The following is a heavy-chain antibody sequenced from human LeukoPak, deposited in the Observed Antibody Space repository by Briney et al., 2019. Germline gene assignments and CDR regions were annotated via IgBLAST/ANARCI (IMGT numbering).Heavy chain of an antibody. V-gene: IGHV3-9*01. CDR3: AKEAAAGYYFDY. CDR2: ISWNSGSI. Sequence: PGGSLRLSCAASGFTFDDYAMHWVRHAPGKGLEWVSGISWNSGSIGYADSVKGRFTISRDNAKNSLYLQMNSLRAEDTALYYCAKEAAAGYYFDYWGQGTLVTVSS. D-gene: IGHD6-13*01. CDR1: GFTFDDYA. J-gene: IGHJ4*02.